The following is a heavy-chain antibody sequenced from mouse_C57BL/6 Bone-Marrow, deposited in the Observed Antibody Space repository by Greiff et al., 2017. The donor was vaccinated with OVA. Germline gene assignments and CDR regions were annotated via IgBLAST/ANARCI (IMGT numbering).Heavy chain of an antibody. CDR3: ARGGRSFAY. CDR2: IDPSDSDT. J-gene: IGHJ3*01. CDR1: GYTFTSYW. Sequence: QVQLQQPGAELVRPGSSVKLSCKASGYTFTSYWMHWVKQRPIQGLEWIGNIDPSDSDTHYNQKFKDKATLTVDKSSSTAYMQLSSLTSEYSAVYYCARGGRSFAYWGQGTLVTVSA. V-gene: IGHV1-52*01. D-gene: IGHD1-1*01.